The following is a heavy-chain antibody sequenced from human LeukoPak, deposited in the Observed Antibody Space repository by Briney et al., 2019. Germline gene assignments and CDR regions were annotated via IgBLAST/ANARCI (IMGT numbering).Heavy chain of an antibody. CDR2: IYTSGIT. D-gene: IGHD6-19*01. CDR1: GGSISSSY. CDR3: ARDGSGSGWYWFDP. Sequence: SETLSPTCTVSGGSISSSYWSWIRQPAGKGLEWIGRIYTSGITNYNPSLKSRVTMSVDTSKKQFSLKLTSVTAADTAVYYCARDGSGSGWYWFDPWGQGTLVTVSS. V-gene: IGHV4-4*07. J-gene: IGHJ5*02.